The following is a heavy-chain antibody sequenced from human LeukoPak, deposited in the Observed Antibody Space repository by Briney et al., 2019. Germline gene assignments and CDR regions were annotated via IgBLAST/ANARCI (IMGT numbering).Heavy chain of an antibody. CDR3: ARVSIAAASLYYYYGMDV. J-gene: IGHJ6*02. CDR2: INAGNGNT. CDR1: GYTFTSYA. D-gene: IGHD6-13*01. Sequence: ASVKVSCKASGYTFTSYAMHWVRQAPGQRLEWMGWINAGNGNTKYSQKFQGRVTITRDTSASTAYMELSSLRSEDTAVYYCARVSIAAASLYYYYGMDVWGQGTTVTVSS. V-gene: IGHV1-3*01.